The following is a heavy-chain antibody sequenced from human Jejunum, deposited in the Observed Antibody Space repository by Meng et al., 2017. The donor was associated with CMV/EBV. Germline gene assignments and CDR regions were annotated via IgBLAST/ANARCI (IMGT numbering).Heavy chain of an antibody. Sequence: VDLVEAGGGVVQPGRFLRPLCTASGFNINAHAMHWVRQAPGKGLEWVAVISDDGSNEYYADSVKGRFTISRDNSKNTLYLQMNSLRAADTAVYYCARQPGSLAYWGQGTLVTVSS. CDR1: GFNINAHA. CDR3: ARQPGSLAY. J-gene: IGHJ4*02. V-gene: IGHV3-30-3*01. CDR2: ISDDGSNE.